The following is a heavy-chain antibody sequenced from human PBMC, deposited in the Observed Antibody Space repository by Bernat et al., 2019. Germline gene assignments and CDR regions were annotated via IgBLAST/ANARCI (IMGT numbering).Heavy chain of an antibody. J-gene: IGHJ4*02. Sequence: EVQLVESGGGLVQPGGSLRLSCAASRFTFSNYSMNWVRQAPGKGLEWVSYISSSSSTIYYADSVKGRFTVSRDNAKNSLYLQMNSLRAEDTAVYYCARELWLGIEAVEVDYWGQGTLVTVSS. CDR1: RFTFSNYS. CDR2: ISSSSSTI. D-gene: IGHD2-21*01. CDR3: ARELWLGIEAVEVDY. V-gene: IGHV3-48*01.